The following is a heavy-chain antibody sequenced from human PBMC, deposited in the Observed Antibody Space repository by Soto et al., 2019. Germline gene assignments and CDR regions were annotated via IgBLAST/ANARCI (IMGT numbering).Heavy chain of an antibody. D-gene: IGHD3-16*01. CDR1: GFTFSSYS. CDR2: ISSSSSYI. V-gene: IGHV3-21*01. CDR3: ARRLITFGGTTNDY. Sequence: EVQLVESGGGLVKPGGSLRLSCAASGFTFSSYSMNWVRQAPGKGLEWVSSISSSSSYIYYADSVKGRFTISRDNAKNSRYLQMNSLRAEDTAVYYCARRLITFGGTTNDYWGQGTLVTVSS. J-gene: IGHJ4*02.